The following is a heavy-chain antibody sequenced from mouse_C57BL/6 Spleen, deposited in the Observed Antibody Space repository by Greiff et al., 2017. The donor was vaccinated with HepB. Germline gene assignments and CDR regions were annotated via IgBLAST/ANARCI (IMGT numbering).Heavy chain of an antibody. J-gene: IGHJ4*01. CDR1: GYTFTDYY. CDR3: ARGGGQGGAMDY. D-gene: IGHD3-3*01. Sequence: EVQLQQSGPELVKPGASVKISCKASGYTFTDYYMNWVKQSHGKSLEWIGDINPNNGGTSYNQKFKGKATLTVDKSSSTAYRELRSLTSEDSAVYYCARGGGQGGAMDYWGQGTSVTVSS. CDR2: INPNNGGT. V-gene: IGHV1-26*01.